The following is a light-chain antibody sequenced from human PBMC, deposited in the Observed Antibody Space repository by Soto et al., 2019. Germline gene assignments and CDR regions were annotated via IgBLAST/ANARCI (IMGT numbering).Light chain of an antibody. CDR3: SSYTSSSSLV. V-gene: IGLV2-14*01. Sequence: QSALTQPASVSGSPGQSITISCTGTSSDVGGYNYVSWYQHQPGKAPKLMIYEVTNRPSGVSHRFSGSRSGNTASLTITGLQAEDDADYYSSSYTSSSSLVFGTWTKLTVL. CDR1: SSDVGGYNY. CDR2: EVT. J-gene: IGLJ1*01.